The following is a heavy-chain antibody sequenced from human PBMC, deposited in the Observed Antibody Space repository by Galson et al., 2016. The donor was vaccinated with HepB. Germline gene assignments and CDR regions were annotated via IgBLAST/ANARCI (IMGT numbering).Heavy chain of an antibody. CDR2: IYSGGST. CDR3: ASRTGGDYNLIDY. Sequence: SLRLSCAASGFSVSNHYMSWVRQTPGKGLEWVSAIYSGGSTYYADSVKGRFTISRDNSRNTLYLQMDSLRAEDTALYYCASRTGGDYNLIDYWGQGTLVTVSS. V-gene: IGHV3-53*01. D-gene: IGHD4-17*01. CDR1: GFSVSNHY. J-gene: IGHJ4*02.